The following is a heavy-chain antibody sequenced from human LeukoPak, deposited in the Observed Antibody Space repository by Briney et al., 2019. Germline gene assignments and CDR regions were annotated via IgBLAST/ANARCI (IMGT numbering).Heavy chain of an antibody. J-gene: IGHJ4*02. CDR3: ARTQRGNYYDSSGYYPLDY. V-gene: IGHV1-18*01. Sequence: ASVKVSCKDSGYTFTSYGISWVRQAPGQGLEWMGWISAYNGNTNYAQKLQGRVTMTTDTSTSTAYMELRSLRSDDTAVYYCARTQRGNYYDSSGYYPLDYWGQGTLVTVSS. D-gene: IGHD3-22*01. CDR1: GYTFTSYG. CDR2: ISAYNGNT.